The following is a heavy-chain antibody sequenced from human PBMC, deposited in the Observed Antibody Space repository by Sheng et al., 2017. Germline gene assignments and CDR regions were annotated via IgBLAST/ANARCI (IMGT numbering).Heavy chain of an antibody. CDR2: IYTNGTS. CDR3: ASNRSPR. V-gene: IGHV4-61*02. CDR1: GGSISSANYF. J-gene: IGHJ1*01. Sequence: QVQLHESGPGLVKPSQTLTLICSVSGGSISSANYFWSWIRQPAGKGLEWIGRIYTNGTSNYSPSLKSRVSISVDTAKNHFSLNLRFVTAADTVVYYCASNRSPRWGQGTLVTVSS.